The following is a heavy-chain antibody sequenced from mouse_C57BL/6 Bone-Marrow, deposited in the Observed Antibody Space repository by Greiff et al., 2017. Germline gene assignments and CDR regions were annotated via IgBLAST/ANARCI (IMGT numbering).Heavy chain of an antibody. CDR2: IWSGGST. D-gene: IGHD1-1*01. V-gene: IGHV2-5*01. J-gene: IGHJ3*01. Sequence: QVQLKESGPGLVQPSQTLSITCTVSGFSLTSYGVHWVRQSPGKGLEWLGVIWSGGSTDYNAAFMSRLSITKDNSNSQVFFKMNSLLADDAAIYYCAKNDGSTWFAYWGQGTLVTVSA. CDR3: AKNDGSTWFAY. CDR1: GFSLTSYG.